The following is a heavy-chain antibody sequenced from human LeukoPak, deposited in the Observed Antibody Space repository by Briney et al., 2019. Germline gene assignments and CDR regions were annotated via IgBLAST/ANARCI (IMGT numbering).Heavy chain of an antibody. J-gene: IGHJ4*02. V-gene: IGHV3-30-3*01. CDR3: ARDYDSSGYYLVN. CDR1: GFTFSNYA. D-gene: IGHD3-22*01. Sequence: GGSLRLSCAASGFTFSNYAMHWVRQAPGKGLEWVAVMSYDGSNKYHADSVKGRFTISRDNSKNTLYLQMNSLRAEDTAVYYCARDYDSSGYYLVNWGQGTLVTVSS. CDR2: MSYDGSNK.